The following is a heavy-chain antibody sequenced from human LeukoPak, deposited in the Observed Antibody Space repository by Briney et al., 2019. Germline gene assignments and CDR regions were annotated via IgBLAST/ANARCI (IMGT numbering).Heavy chain of an antibody. V-gene: IGHV3-9*03. CDR3: AKDIGRLWYDQNAFDI. D-gene: IGHD3-10*01. CDR2: ISWNSGSI. J-gene: IGHJ3*02. Sequence: PGGSLRLSCAASGFTFDDYAMHWVRQAPGKGLEWVSGISWNSGSIGYADSVKGRFTISRDNAKNSLYLQMNSLRAGDMALYYCAKDIGRLWYDQNAFDIWGQGTTVTVSS. CDR1: GFTFDDYA.